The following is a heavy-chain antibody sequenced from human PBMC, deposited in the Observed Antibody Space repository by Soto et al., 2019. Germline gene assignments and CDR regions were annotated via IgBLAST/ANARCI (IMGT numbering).Heavy chain of an antibody. CDR3: ARRGSSRGYYYYGMDV. Sequence: QVQLVQSGAEVKKPGSSVKVSCKASGGTFSSYAISWVRQAPGQGLEWMGGIIPIFGTANYAQKFQGRVTITXXEXTXXAYMDLGTLRSEDTAVYYCARRGSSRGYYYYGMDVWGQGTTVTVSS. V-gene: IGHV1-69*05. D-gene: IGHD6-6*01. J-gene: IGHJ6*02. CDR1: GGTFSSYA. CDR2: IIPIFGTA.